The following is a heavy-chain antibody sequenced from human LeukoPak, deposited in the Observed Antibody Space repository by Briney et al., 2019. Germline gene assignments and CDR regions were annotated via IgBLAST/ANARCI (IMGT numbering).Heavy chain of an antibody. CDR3: AGGCTNGVCYHAFDI. CDR2: IYESGNT. CDR1: GGSISSSSYY. J-gene: IGHJ3*02. D-gene: IGHD2-8*01. Sequence: SETLSLTCTVSGGSISSSSYYWVWLRQPPGMGREGFMCIYESGNTYHNPSLKSPVTISVATSKNQFSLKLCPVTAAAPAFYSRAGGCTNGVCYHAFDIWGGAT. V-gene: IGHV4-39*07.